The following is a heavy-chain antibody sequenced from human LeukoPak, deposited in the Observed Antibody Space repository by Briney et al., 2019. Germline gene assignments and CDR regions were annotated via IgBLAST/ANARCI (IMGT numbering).Heavy chain of an antibody. CDR2: ISSSSSYI. J-gene: IGHJ4*02. CDR1: GFTFSSYS. D-gene: IGHD3-22*01. V-gene: IGHV3-21*01. CDR3: ARDLAGHDSSGYGY. Sequence: PGGSLRLSCAASGFTFSSYSMNWVRQAPGKGLEWVSSISSSSSYIYYADSVKGRFTISRDNAKNSLYLQMNSLRAEDTAVYYCARDLAGHDSSGYGYWGQGTLVTVSS.